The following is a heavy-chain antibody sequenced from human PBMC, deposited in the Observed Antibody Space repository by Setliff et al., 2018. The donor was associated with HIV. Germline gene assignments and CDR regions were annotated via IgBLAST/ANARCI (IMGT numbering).Heavy chain of an antibody. CDR1: GGSISSDGYY. D-gene: IGHD3-16*01. V-gene: IGHV4-31*03. CDR3: ARALRWVSGPGAFDI. CDR2: IYYSGST. Sequence: PSEPLSLTCTVSGGSISSDGYYWTWLRQHPGKGLEWIGYIYYSGSTHYNPSLKSRVTISVDTSKNQFSLKLISVTDADTAVYYCARALRWVSGPGAFDIWGQGTMVTVSS. J-gene: IGHJ3*02.